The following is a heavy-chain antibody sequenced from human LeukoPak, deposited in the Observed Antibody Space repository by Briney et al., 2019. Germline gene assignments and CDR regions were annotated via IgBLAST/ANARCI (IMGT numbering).Heavy chain of an antibody. CDR2: ISASGDST. CDR3: AKDQRTYSYGDFDF. D-gene: IGHD5-18*01. J-gene: IGHJ4*02. Sequence: GGSLRLSCAASGFTFSDFAMSWVRQAPGKGLEWVSGISASGDSTYNADSVRGRFTISRDNSKNTLYLQMNSLRGEDTAVYFCAKDQRTYSYGDFDFWGQGTQVTVSS. CDR1: GFTFSDFA. V-gene: IGHV3-23*01.